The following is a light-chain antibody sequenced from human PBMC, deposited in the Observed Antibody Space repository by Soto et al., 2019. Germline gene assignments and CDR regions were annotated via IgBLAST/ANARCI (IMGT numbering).Light chain of an antibody. CDR1: QTIITY. V-gene: IGKV1-39*01. Sequence: DIQMNQSPSSLSASVGDRVSITCRASQTIITYLNWYQQKPGKAPKLLISAASNLQSGVPSRFSGSGSETEFTLTISSVQPEDFATYYCQQSYSTPRTFGQGTKLEIK. CDR2: AAS. J-gene: IGKJ2*01. CDR3: QQSYSTPRT.